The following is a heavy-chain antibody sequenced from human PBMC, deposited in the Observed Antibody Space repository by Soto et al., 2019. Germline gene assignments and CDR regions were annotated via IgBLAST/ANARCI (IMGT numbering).Heavy chain of an antibody. J-gene: IGHJ4*02. V-gene: IGHV3-7*03. CDR1: GFTLSGDW. D-gene: IGHD4-4*01. CDR2: IKHDGSVQ. Sequence: PGGSLRLSGEASGFTLSGDWMSWVRQAPGKGLGWVADIKHDGSVQYYVDSVKGRFTISRDNAKKLLYLQMNGLRAEDTALYYCARATYSNAWYRFDLWGQGTLVTVSS. CDR3: ARATYSNAWYRFDL.